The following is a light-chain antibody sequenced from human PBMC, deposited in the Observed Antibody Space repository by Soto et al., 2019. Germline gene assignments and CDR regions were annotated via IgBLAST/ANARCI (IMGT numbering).Light chain of an antibody. CDR1: QDISTY. Sequence: DIHLTQSPSFLSASVGDRVTVTCRASQDISTYLAWFQQKPGKAPQLLVYPASTLQGGVPSRFSGSGSGTDFTLTISSLQPEDFATYYCQQTNSFPLTFGGGTKVDIK. J-gene: IGKJ4*01. V-gene: IGKV1-9*01. CDR2: PAS. CDR3: QQTNSFPLT.